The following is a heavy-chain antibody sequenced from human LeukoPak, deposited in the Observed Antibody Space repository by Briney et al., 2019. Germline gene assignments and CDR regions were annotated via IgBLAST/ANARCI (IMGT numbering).Heavy chain of an antibody. CDR2: IYHSGST. Sequence: PSETLSLTCTVSGGSISSYYWGWIRQPPGKGLEWIGSIYHSGSTYYNPSLKSRVTISVDTSKNQFSLKLSSVTAADTAVYYCAREQEQQLVSNWFDPWGQGTLVTVSS. CDR3: AREQEQQLVSNWFDP. D-gene: IGHD6-13*01. CDR1: GGSISSYY. J-gene: IGHJ5*02. V-gene: IGHV4-38-2*02.